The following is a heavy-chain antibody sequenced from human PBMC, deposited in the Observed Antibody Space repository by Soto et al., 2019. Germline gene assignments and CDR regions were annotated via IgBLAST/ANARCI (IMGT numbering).Heavy chain of an antibody. Sequence: ASVKVSCKASGYTFTSYYMHWVRQAPGQGLEWMGIINPSGGSTSYAQKFQGRVTMTRDTSTSTVYMELSSLRSEDTAVYYCARATFYYDRSGPGPFDYWGQGTLVTFSS. V-gene: IGHV1-46*01. CDR3: ARATFYYDRSGPGPFDY. CDR2: INPSGGST. D-gene: IGHD3-22*01. J-gene: IGHJ4*02. CDR1: GYTFTSYY.